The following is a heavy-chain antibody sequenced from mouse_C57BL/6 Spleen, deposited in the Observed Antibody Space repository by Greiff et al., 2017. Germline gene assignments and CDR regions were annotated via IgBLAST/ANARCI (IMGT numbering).Heavy chain of an antibody. CDR2: IDPSDSET. CDR1: GYTFTSYW. CDR3: ARGNWDDGFDY. J-gene: IGHJ2*01. D-gene: IGHD4-1*01. Sequence: QVQLQQPGAELVRPGSSVKLSCKASGYTFTSYWMHWVKQRPIQGLEWIGNIDPSDSETHYNQKFKDKATLTVDKSSSTAYMQLSSLTSEDSAVYYCARGNWDDGFDYWGQGTTLTVSS. V-gene: IGHV1-52*01.